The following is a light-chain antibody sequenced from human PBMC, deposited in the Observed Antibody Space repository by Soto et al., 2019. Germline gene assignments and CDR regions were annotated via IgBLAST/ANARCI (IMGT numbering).Light chain of an antibody. CDR1: RSVSSY. CDR2: DAS. CDR3: LQRANWPPLT. Sequence: EIVLTQSPATLSLSPGERATLSCRTSRSVSSYLAWYQQKPGQAPRLLIYDASNRAAGIPARFSGSGSGTDFTLTISSLEPEDFAVYYCLQRANWPPLTFGGGTKVEI. V-gene: IGKV3-11*01. J-gene: IGKJ4*01.